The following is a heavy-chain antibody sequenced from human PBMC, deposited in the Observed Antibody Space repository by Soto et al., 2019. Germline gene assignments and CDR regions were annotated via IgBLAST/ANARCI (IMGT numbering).Heavy chain of an antibody. Sequence: QVQLQQWGAGLLKPSETLSLTCAVFGWSVSGYYLSWIRQSPGKVLDWIGEISHSGSTNYNPSLTSRVTISAYTSNNQFALKLTSVAAADTAVYFCSRGGTFGSGSYYSRSGPYYYYYYPDAWGKGTTVTVSS. CDR1: GWSVSGYY. CDR2: ISHSGST. J-gene: IGHJ6*03. V-gene: IGHV4-34*01. D-gene: IGHD3-22*01. CDR3: SRGGTFGSGSYYSRSGPYYYYYYPDA.